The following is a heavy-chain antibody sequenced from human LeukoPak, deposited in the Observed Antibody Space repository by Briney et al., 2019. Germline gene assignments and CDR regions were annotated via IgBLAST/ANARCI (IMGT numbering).Heavy chain of an antibody. CDR1: GFTFSSYA. V-gene: IGHV3-23*01. J-gene: IGHJ4*02. D-gene: IGHD6-13*01. CDR2: ISGSGGTI. Sequence: PGGSLRLSCAASGFTFSSYAMSWVRQAPGKGLEWVSAISGSGGTIYYADSVKGRFAISRDNAKNSLYLQMNSLRAEDTAVYYCARRQQLDYWGQGTLVTVSS. CDR3: ARRQQLDY.